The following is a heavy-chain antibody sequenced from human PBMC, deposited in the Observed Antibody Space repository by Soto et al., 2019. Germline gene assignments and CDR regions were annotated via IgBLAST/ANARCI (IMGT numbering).Heavy chain of an antibody. CDR2: IYPGDSDT. V-gene: IGHV5-51*07. CDR3: ARPTHYYDSSGRTQQTDAFDS. CDR1: GYLFTRYW. J-gene: IGHJ3*02. D-gene: IGHD3-22*01. Sequence: PGQSLKLYRTGSGYLFTRYWIGWVHQTPGKGLELMGIIYPGDSDTRYSPSFQGQVTISADKSISTAYLQWSSLKASDTAMYYCARPTHYYDSSGRTQQTDAFDSWGQGTMVTIS.